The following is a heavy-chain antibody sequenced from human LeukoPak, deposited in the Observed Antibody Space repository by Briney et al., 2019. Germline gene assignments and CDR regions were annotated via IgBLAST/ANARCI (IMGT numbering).Heavy chain of an antibody. CDR3: ARQSYYDFWSGYLDGMDV. V-gene: IGHV5-51*01. Sequence: GESLKISCRVSGYAFASYWIGWVRQMPGKGLEWMGIIYPGDSDTRYSPSFQGQVTISADKSISTAYLQWSSLKASDTAMYYCARQSYYDFWSGYLDGMDVWGQGTTVTVSS. D-gene: IGHD3-3*01. CDR1: GYAFASYW. J-gene: IGHJ6*02. CDR2: IYPGDSDT.